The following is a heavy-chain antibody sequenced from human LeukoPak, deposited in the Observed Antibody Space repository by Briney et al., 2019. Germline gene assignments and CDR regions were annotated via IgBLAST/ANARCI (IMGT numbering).Heavy chain of an antibody. CDR3: TTNYDYVWGSYRCDLASFA. J-gene: IGHJ4*02. CDR1: GFTFSGSA. Sequence: PGGSLRLSCAASGFTFSGSAMHWVRQASGKGLEWVGRIRSKANSYATAYAASVKGRFTISRDDSKNTAYLQMNSLKTEDTAVYYCTTNYDYVWGSYRCDLASFAWGQGTLVTVSS. CDR2: IRSKANSYAT. D-gene: IGHD3-16*02. V-gene: IGHV3-73*01.